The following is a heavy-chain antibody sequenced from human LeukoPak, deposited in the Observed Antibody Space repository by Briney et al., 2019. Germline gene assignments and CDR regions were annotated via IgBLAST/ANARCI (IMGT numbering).Heavy chain of an antibody. Sequence: GGSLRLSCAASGFTFDDYAMHWVRQAPGKGLEWVSLISWDGGSTYYADSVKGRFTISRDNSKNSLYLQMNSLRAEDTALYYCAKDAGGGGSGDYGMDVWGQGTTVTVSS. CDR3: AKDAGGGGSGDYGMDV. D-gene: IGHD3-10*01. J-gene: IGHJ6*02. CDR2: ISWDGGST. CDR1: GFTFDDYA. V-gene: IGHV3-43D*04.